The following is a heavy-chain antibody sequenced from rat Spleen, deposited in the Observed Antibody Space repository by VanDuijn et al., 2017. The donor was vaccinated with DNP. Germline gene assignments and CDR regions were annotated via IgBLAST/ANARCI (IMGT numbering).Heavy chain of an antibody. CDR1: GFTFSDYN. CDR3: ASGFGWFAY. CDR2: ITTGGDIT. Sequence: EVQLVESGGGLVQPGRSLKLSCAASGFTFSDYNMAWVRQAPGKGLEWVASITTGGDITYYPDSVKGRFTVSRDHAKNTLYLRLNSLRSEDTATYYCASGFGWFAYWGQGTLVTVSS. J-gene: IGHJ3*01. D-gene: IGHD4-1*01. V-gene: IGHV5-25*01.